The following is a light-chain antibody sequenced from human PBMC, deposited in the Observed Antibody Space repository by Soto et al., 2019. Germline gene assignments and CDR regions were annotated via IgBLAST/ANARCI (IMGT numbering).Light chain of an antibody. CDR2: EVS. Sequence: QSALTQPASVSGSPGQSITISCTGTSSDVGSYNLVSWYQQHPGKAPKLMIYEVSKRPSGVSNRFSGSKSGNTASLTISGLQAEDEAAYYCCSYAGSKDVVFGGGTKLTVL. CDR3: CSYAGSKDVV. CDR1: SSDVGSYNL. V-gene: IGLV2-23*02. J-gene: IGLJ2*01.